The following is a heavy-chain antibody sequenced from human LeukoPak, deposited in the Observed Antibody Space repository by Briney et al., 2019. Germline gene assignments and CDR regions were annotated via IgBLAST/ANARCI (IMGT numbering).Heavy chain of an antibody. D-gene: IGHD3-22*01. CDR3: AREVPPYYYDSSGYPDY. CDR1: GYTFTSYA. J-gene: IGHJ4*02. Sequence: ASVKVSCKASGYTFTSYAMNWVRQAPGQGLEWMGWINTNTGNPTYAQGFTGRFVFSLDTSVSTAYQQISSLKAEDTAVYYCAREVPPYYYDSSGYPDYWGQGTLVTVSS. CDR2: INTNTGNP. V-gene: IGHV7-4-1*02.